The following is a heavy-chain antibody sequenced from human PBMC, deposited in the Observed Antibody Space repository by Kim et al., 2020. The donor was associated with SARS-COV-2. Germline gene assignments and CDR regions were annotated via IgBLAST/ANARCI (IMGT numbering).Heavy chain of an antibody. CDR2: IWYDGSNK. D-gene: IGHD3-3*01. V-gene: IGHV3-33*06. CDR1: GFTFSSYG. CDR3: AKGSFVLDYFDY. Sequence: GGSLRLSCAASGFTFSSYGMHWVRQAPGKGLEWVAVIWYDGSNKYYADSVKGRFTISRDNSKNTLYLQMNSLRAEDTAVYYCAKGSFVLDYFDYWGQGTLVTVSS. J-gene: IGHJ4*02.